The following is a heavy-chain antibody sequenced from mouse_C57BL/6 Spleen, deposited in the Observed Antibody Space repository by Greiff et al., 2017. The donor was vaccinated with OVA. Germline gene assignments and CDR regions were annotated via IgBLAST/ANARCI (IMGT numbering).Heavy chain of an antibody. J-gene: IGHJ3*01. Sequence: EVHLVESGEGLVKPGGSLKLSCAASGFTFSSYAMSWVRQTPEKRLEWVAYISSGGDYIYYADTVKGRFTISRDNARNTLYLQMSSLKSEDTAMYYCTRECDYDVEFAYWGQGTLVTVSA. D-gene: IGHD2-4*01. CDR3: TRECDYDVEFAY. CDR1: GFTFSSYA. V-gene: IGHV5-9-1*02. CDR2: ISSGGDYI.